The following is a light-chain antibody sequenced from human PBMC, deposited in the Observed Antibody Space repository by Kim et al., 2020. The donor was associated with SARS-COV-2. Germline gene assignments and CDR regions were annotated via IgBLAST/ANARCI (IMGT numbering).Light chain of an antibody. Sequence: ASVGDRVTITCRASQTVGIYLNWYQHKPGKAPKLLIYAASSLQSGVPSGFSGGGSGTDFTLTISSLQPEDFATYYCQQSYSTPYTLGQGTKLEI. CDR1: QTVGIY. J-gene: IGKJ2*01. CDR3: QQSYSTPYT. CDR2: AAS. V-gene: IGKV1-39*01.